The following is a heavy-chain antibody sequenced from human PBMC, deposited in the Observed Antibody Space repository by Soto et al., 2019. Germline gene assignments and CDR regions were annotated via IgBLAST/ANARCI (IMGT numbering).Heavy chain of an antibody. J-gene: IGHJ6*02. V-gene: IGHV1-18*01. Sequence: ASVKVSCKASGYTFTSYGIGWVRQAPGQGLEWMGWISAYNGNTNYAQKLQGRVTMTTDTSTSTAYMELRSLRSDDTAVYYCARDLGRVAHYHYYGMDVWGQGTTVTVS. CDR1: GYTFTSYG. CDR3: ARDLGRVAHYHYYGMDV. D-gene: IGHD1-26*01. CDR2: ISAYNGNT.